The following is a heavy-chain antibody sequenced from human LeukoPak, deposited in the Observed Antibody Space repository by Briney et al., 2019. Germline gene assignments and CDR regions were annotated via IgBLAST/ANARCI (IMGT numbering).Heavy chain of an antibody. V-gene: IGHV1-2*02. J-gene: IGHJ4*02. CDR2: INPNSGDT. CDR1: GYTFTDYY. D-gene: IGHD3-16*01. Sequence: ASVKVSCKASGYTFTDYYIHWVRQAPGQGLEWMGWINPNSGDTNYAQKSQGRVTMTRDTSISTAYMELSRLTPDDMAVYYCARDPSSVEYYVDYWGQGTLVTVSS. CDR3: ARDPSSVEYYVDY.